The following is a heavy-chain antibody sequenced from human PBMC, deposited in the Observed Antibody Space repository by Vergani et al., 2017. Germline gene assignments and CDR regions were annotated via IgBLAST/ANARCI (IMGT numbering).Heavy chain of an antibody. CDR1: GGTFSSYG. Sequence: QVQLVQSGTEVKKPGSSVKVSCKASGGTFSSYGISWVRQAPGQGLEWMGGIIPMFGTANYAQKFQGRVTITADKSTSTAYMELSSLRSEDTAVYYCARDFVSSGYNAFDIWGQGTMVTVSS. J-gene: IGHJ3*02. CDR2: IIPMFGTA. D-gene: IGHD3-22*01. V-gene: IGHV1-69*06. CDR3: ARDFVSSGYNAFDI.